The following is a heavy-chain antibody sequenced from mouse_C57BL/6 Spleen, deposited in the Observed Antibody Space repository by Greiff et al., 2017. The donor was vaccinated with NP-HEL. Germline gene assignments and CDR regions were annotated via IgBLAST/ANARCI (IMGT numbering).Heavy chain of an antibody. CDR3: AREAAFAY. CDR2: ISDGGSYT. Sequence: DVMLVESGGGLVKPGGSLKLSCAASGFTFSSYAMSWVRQTPEKRLEWVATISDGGSYTYYPDNVKGRLTISRDNAKNNLYLQMSHLKSEATAMYYCAREAAFAYWGQGTLVTVSA. CDR1: GFTFSSYA. J-gene: IGHJ3*01. V-gene: IGHV5-4*01.